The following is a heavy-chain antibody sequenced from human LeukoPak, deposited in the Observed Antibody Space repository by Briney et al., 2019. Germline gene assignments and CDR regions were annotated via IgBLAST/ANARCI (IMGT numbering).Heavy chain of an antibody. Sequence: ASVKVSCKASGYTFTGFYLHWVRQAPGQGLEWMGWINPSSGGTNYAQKFQGRVTMTRDTSISTAYMELSSLRSDDTAVYYCARDRGPEWWGSFDYWGQGTLVTVSS. V-gene: IGHV1-2*02. CDR1: GYTFTGFY. D-gene: IGHD3-16*01. CDR3: ARDRGPEWWGSFDY. J-gene: IGHJ4*02. CDR2: INPSSGGT.